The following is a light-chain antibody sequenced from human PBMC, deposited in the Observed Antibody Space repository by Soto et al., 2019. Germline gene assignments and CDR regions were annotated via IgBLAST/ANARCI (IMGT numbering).Light chain of an antibody. CDR2: DAS. Sequence: DIQMTQSPSTLSASVGDRVTITCRASQSISSWLAWYQQKPGKAPKPLIYDASSLESGVPSRFSGSGSGTEFTLTISSLQPDDFATYYCQQYNSYSGVTFGQGTRLEIK. V-gene: IGKV1-5*01. CDR3: QQYNSYSGVT. CDR1: QSISSW. J-gene: IGKJ5*01.